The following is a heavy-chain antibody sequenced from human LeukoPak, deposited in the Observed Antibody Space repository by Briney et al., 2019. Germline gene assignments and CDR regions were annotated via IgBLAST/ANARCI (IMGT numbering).Heavy chain of an antibody. CDR1: GGSISSGGYY. V-gene: IGHV4-31*03. D-gene: IGHD3-3*01. CDR2: IYYSGIT. J-gene: IGHJ6*02. Sequence: SQTLSLTCTVSGGSISSGGYYWSWIRQHPGKGLEWIGYIYYSGITYYNPSLKSRVTISVDTSKNQFSLKLSSVTAADTAVYYCARDGGSIRFLEWPPGGTYGMDVWGQGTTVTVSS. CDR3: ARDGGSIRFLEWPPGGTYGMDV.